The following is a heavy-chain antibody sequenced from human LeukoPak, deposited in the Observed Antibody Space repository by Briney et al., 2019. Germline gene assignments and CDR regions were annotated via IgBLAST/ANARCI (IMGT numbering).Heavy chain of an antibody. CDR1: AYSISIVYY. V-gene: IGHV4-38-2*01. CDR2: IYHSGST. CDR3: ARLFWGLYYFDY. J-gene: IGHJ4*02. D-gene: IGHD7-27*01. Sequence: KPSQTLSLTXALSAYSISIVYYWCWSRQPPGKGRECSWSIYHSGSTYYNPSLKSRVTISVDTSKNQFSLKLSSVTAADTAVYYCARLFWGLYYFDYWGQGTLVTVSS.